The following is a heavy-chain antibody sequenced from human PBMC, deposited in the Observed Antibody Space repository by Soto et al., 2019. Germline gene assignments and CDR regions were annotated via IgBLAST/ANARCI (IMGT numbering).Heavy chain of an antibody. CDR1: GFTFSSYE. CDR3: ARGPETSLIVVVVAATLDFDY. J-gene: IGHJ4*02. V-gene: IGHV3-48*03. CDR2: ISSSGSTI. D-gene: IGHD2-15*01. Sequence: EVQLVESGGGLVQPGGSLRLSCAASGFTFSSYEMNWVRQAPGKGLEWVSYISSSGSTIYYADSVKGRFTISRDNAKNSLYLQMNSLRAEDTAVYYCARGPETSLIVVVVAATLDFDYWGQGTLVTVSS.